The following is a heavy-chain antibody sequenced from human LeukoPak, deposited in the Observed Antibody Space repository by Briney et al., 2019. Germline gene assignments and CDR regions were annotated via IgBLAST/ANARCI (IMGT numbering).Heavy chain of an antibody. CDR2: INHSGST. CDR3: ARRAPYYYGSGSYQYYYYYGMDV. J-gene: IGHJ6*02. V-gene: IGHV4-34*01. CDR1: GGSFSGYY. Sequence: PSETLSLTCAVYGGSFSGYYWSWIRQPPGKGLEWIGEINHSGSTNYNPSLKSRVTISVDTSKNQFSLKLSSVTAADTAVYYCARRAPYYYGSGSYQYYYYYGMDVWGQGTTVTVSS. D-gene: IGHD3-10*01.